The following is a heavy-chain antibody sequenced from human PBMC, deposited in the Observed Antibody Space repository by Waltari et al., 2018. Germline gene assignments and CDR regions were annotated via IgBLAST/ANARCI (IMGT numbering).Heavy chain of an antibody. CDR1: GGSISSYY. D-gene: IGHD1-26*01. CDR3: ARQVSSGSYFDY. CDR2: IYYSGST. Sequence: QVQLQESGPGLVKPSETLSLTCTVSGGSISSYYWSWIRQPPGKGLEWIGYIYYSGSTKYNPSHKSRVTISVDTSKNQFSLKLRTVTAADTAVYYCARQVSSGSYFDYWGQGTLVTVSS. J-gene: IGHJ4*02. V-gene: IGHV4-59*08.